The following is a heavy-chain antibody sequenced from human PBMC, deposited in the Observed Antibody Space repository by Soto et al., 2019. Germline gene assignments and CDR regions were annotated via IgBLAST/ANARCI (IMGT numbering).Heavy chain of an antibody. D-gene: IGHD2-21*01. CDR3: ARHAVNSPIHV. V-gene: IGHV4-39*01. J-gene: IGHJ3*01. CDR2: IYYDGTT. Sequence: SATLSLTCTVSGDSISEATYYWGWVRQSPGQGLEWFGSIYYDGTTFYNPSLKSRLTISVDTSKNQFSLKLSSVSAADTALYYCARHAVNSPIHVWGQGTMVT. CDR1: GDSISEATYY.